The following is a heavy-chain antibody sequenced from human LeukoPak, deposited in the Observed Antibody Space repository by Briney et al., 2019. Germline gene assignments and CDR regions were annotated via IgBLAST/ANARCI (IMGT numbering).Heavy chain of an antibody. V-gene: IGHV3-23*01. CDR3: AKAAGGNIVVVPAALDY. Sequence: GGSLRLSCAASGFTFSSYAMSWVRQAPGKGLEWVSAIGGSGGSTYYADSVKGRFTISRDNSKNTLYLQMNSLRAEDTAVYYCAKAAGGNIVVVPAALDYWGQGTLVTVSS. CDR2: IGGSGGST. D-gene: IGHD2-2*01. J-gene: IGHJ4*02. CDR1: GFTFSSYA.